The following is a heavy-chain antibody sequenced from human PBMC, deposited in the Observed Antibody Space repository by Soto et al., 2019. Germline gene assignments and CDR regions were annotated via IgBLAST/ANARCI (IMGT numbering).Heavy chain of an antibody. V-gene: IGHV4-31*03. CDR3: VRDYDYDTSRNDAFDI. J-gene: IGHJ3*02. Sequence: QVQLQESGPGLVKPSQTLSLTCTVSGGSISSGDYYWSWIRHHPGKGLEWIGYIYSSGRTYYNPSPRSRVTISADTSKNQFSLRLSSVTAADTAVYYCVRDYDYDTSRNDAFDIWGQGTMVTVSS. CDR1: GGSISSGDYY. D-gene: IGHD3-22*01. CDR2: IYSSGRT.